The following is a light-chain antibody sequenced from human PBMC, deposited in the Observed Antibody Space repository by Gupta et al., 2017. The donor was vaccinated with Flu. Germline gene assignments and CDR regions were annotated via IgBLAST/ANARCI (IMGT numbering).Light chain of an antibody. J-gene: IGKJ1*01. Sequence: EIVLTQSPATLSLSPGERATLSCRASQSVRRYLAWYQQKPGQAPRLLIYDASNRATGIPDRFSGSGSGTDFTLTSSSLEPEDFAVYYWQQRSNERTFGQGTKVEIK. V-gene: IGKV3-11*01. CDR1: QSVRRY. CDR3: QQRSNERT. CDR2: DAS.